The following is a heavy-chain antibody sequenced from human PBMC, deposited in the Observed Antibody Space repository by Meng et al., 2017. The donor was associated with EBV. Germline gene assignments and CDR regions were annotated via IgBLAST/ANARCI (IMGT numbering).Heavy chain of an antibody. D-gene: IGHD3-10*01. CDR1: GYTFTRYD. J-gene: IGHJ5*02. CDR2: MNPDSGDT. CDR3: ARDVYGSGTYRSDP. Sequence: QVQLVQSGAEVKKPGAPVKVSCKASGYTFTRYDINWVRQAPGQGLEWMGWMNPDSGDTGYAQKFQGRVTMTRDTSINTAYMDLSNLKSEDTALYYCARDVYGSGTYRSDPWGQGTLVTVSS. V-gene: IGHV1-8*01.